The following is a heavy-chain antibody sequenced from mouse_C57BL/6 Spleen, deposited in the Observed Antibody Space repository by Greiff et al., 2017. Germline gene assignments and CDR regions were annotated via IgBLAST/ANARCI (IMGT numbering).Heavy chain of an antibody. J-gene: IGHJ4*01. CDR2: IDPSDSYT. V-gene: IGHV1-69*01. Sequence: VQLQQPGAELVMPGASVKLSCKASGYTFTSYWMHWVKQRPGQGLEWIGEIDPSDSYTNYNQKFKGKSTLTVDKSSSTAYMQLSSLTSEDSAVYYCARGNYYGSSSAMDYWGQGTSVTVSS. CDR1: GYTFTSYW. CDR3: ARGNYYGSSSAMDY. D-gene: IGHD1-1*01.